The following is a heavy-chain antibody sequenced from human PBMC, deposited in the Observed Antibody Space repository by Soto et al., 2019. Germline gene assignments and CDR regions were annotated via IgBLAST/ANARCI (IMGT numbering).Heavy chain of an antibody. V-gene: IGHV3-23*01. Sequence: EVQLLESGGGLVQPGGSLRLSCAASGFTFSSYAMSWVRQAPGKGLEWVSAISGSGGSTYYADSVKGRFTISRDNSKNTLYLQMNSLRAEDTAVYYCAKMESIVVVTVYAFDIWGQGTMVTVSS. D-gene: IGHD2-21*02. CDR1: GFTFSSYA. CDR3: AKMESIVVVTVYAFDI. CDR2: ISGSGGST. J-gene: IGHJ3*02.